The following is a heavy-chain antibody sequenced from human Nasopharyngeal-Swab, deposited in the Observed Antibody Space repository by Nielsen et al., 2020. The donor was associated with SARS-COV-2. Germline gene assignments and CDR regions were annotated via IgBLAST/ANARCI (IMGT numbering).Heavy chain of an antibody. CDR2: ISYDGSNK. Sequence: GESLKISCAASGFTFSSYAMHWVRQAPVKGLEWVAVISYDGSNKYYADSVKGRFTISRDNSKNTLYLQMNSLRAEDTAVYYCARDDSADYWGQGTLVTVSS. J-gene: IGHJ4*02. CDR3: ARDDSADY. CDR1: GFTFSSYA. V-gene: IGHV3-30-3*01. D-gene: IGHD2-15*01.